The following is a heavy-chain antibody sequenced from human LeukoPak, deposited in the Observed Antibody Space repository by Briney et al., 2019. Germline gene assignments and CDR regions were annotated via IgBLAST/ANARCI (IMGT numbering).Heavy chain of an antibody. CDR3: ARQSQGRYFDL. V-gene: IGHV4-59*08. CDR1: GGSISSYY. Sequence: SETLPLTCTVSGGSISSYYWSWIRQPPGKGLEWIGYIYYSGSTNSNPSLKSRVTISVDTSKNQFALTLTSVTAADTAVYYCARQSQGRYFDLWGRGTLVTVSS. CDR2: IYYSGST. J-gene: IGHJ2*01.